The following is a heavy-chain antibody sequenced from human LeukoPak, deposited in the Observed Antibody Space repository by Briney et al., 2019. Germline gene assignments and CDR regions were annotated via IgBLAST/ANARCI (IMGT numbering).Heavy chain of an antibody. CDR1: GFTFSSYA. CDR2: VSAGAKT. CDR3: AKDRPSSSWYNVEIRSYFDY. Sequence: GGSLRLSCAASGFTFSSYAMSWVRQAPGKGLEWVSIVSAGAKTYYSDSVKGRFTISRDNSKNTLYLLMNSLRTEDTAVYYCAKDRPSSSWYNVEIRSYFDYWGQGTLVTVSS. J-gene: IGHJ4*02. D-gene: IGHD6-13*01. V-gene: IGHV3-23*01.